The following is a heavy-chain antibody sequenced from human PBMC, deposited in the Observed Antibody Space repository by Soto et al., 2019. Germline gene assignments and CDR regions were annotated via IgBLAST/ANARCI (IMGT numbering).Heavy chain of an antibody. CDR2: IIPILGIA. D-gene: IGHD6-19*01. J-gene: IGHJ4*02. Sequence: ASVKVSCKASGGTFSSYTISWVRQAPGQGLEWMGRIIPILGIANYAQKFQGRVTITADKSTSTAYMELSSLRSEDTAVYYCATAVPGTFVDYWGQGTLVTVSS. V-gene: IGHV1-69*02. CDR1: GGTFSSYT. CDR3: ATAVPGTFVDY.